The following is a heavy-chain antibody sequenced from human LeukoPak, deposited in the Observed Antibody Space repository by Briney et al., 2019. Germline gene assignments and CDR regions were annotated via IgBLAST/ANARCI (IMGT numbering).Heavy chain of an antibody. J-gene: IGHJ5*01. CDR2: VSGSGGST. D-gene: IGHD2-21*02. Sequence: GGSLRLSCAASGFTFSSYAMSWVRQAPGKGLEWVSAVSGSGGSTYYADSVKGRFTISRDNSRNALYLQMNSLTAEDTTLYYCAKGGHFSMFDSWGQGTLVTVSS. CDR3: AKGGHFSMFDS. CDR1: GFTFSSYA. V-gene: IGHV3-23*01.